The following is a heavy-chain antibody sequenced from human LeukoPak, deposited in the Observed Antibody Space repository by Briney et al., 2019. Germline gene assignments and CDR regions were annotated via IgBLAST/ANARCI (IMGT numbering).Heavy chain of an antibody. CDR3: AKDPRLNYYDSSGYLVY. CDR2: TTFDGSYK. Sequence: GGSLRLSCAASGFTFSSYGMHWVRQAPGKGLEWVAMTTFDGSYKNYADSVKGRFTISRDNAKNRLYLQMNSLRAEDTAVYYCAKDPRLNYYDSSGYLVYWGQGTLVTVSS. CDR1: GFTFSSYG. D-gene: IGHD3-22*01. J-gene: IGHJ4*02. V-gene: IGHV3-30*18.